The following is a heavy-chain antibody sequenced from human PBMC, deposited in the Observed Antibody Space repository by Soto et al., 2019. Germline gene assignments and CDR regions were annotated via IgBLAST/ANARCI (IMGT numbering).Heavy chain of an antibody. D-gene: IGHD3-22*01. J-gene: IGHJ4*02. CDR2: IIPIFGTA. Sequence: GASVKVSCTASGGTFSSYAISWVRQAPGQGLEWMGGIIPIFGTANYAQKFQGRVTITADKSTSTAYMELSSLRSEDTAVYYCAREGYPYYYDSSGYYYGHWGQGTLVTVSS. V-gene: IGHV1-69*06. CDR1: GGTFSSYA. CDR3: AREGYPYYYDSSGYYYGH.